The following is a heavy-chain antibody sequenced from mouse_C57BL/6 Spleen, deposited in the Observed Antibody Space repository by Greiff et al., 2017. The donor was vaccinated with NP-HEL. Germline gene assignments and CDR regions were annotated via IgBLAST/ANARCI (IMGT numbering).Heavy chain of an antibody. CDR2: IWSGGST. CDR1: GFSLTSYG. D-gene: IGHD2-3*01. CDR3: ARNDGYYPYAMDY. J-gene: IGHJ4*01. V-gene: IGHV2-2*01. Sequence: QVQLQQSGPGLVQPSQSLFITCTVSGFSLTSYGVHWVRQSPGKGLEWLGVIWSGGSTDYNAAFISRLSISKDNSKSQVFFKMNSLQADDTAIYYCARNDGYYPYAMDYWGQGTSVTVSS.